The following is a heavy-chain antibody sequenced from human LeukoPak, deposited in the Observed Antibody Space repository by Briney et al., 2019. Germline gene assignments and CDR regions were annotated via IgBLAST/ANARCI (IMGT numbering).Heavy chain of an antibody. CDR2: INPNSGGT. J-gene: IGHJ4*02. CDR1: GYTFISYA. V-gene: IGHV1-2*02. D-gene: IGHD5-24*01. CDR3: ARAPRRDGYNRNPPFDY. Sequence: GASVKVSCKASGYTFISYAMNWVRQAPGQGLEWMGWINPNSGGTNYAQKFQGRVTMTRDTSISTAYMELSRLRSDDTAVYYCARAPRRDGYNRNPPFDYWGQGTLVTVSS.